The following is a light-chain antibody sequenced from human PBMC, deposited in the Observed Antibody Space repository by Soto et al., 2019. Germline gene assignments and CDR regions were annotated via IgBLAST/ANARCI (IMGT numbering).Light chain of an antibody. J-gene: IGKJ1*01. CDR3: QQYNGYSTWT. CDR2: DAS. CDR1: QSISRW. Sequence: DIQMTQSPSTLSASVGDRVTITCRASQSISRWLAWYQQKPGKAPKVLIWDASSLQRGVPSRFSGSESGTEFTLTISSLQPDDFATYYCQQYNGYSTWTFGQGTKVEIK. V-gene: IGKV1-5*01.